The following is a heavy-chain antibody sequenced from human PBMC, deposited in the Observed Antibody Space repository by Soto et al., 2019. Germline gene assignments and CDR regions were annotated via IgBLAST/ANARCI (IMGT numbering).Heavy chain of an antibody. CDR1: GFTFSSYG. J-gene: IGHJ4*02. CDR3: AKEGPVAATLWYFDY. V-gene: IGHV3-30*18. CDR2: ISYDGSNK. D-gene: IGHD2-15*01. Sequence: QVQLVESGGGVVQPGRSLRLSCAASGFTFSSYGMHWVRQAPGKGLEWVAVISYDGSNKYYADSVKGRFTISRDNSKNTLYLQMNSLRAEDTAVYYCAKEGPVAATLWYFDYWGQGTLVTVSS.